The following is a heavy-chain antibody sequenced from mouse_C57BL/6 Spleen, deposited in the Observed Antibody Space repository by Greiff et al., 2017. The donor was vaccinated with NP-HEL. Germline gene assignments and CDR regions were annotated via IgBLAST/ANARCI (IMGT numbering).Heavy chain of an antibody. J-gene: IGHJ2*01. CDR3: ARSEGGWLPLLY. CDR2: IYPGSGST. V-gene: IGHV1-55*01. Sequence: QVQLQQPGAELVKPGASVKMSCKASGYTFTSYWITWVKQRPGQGLEWIGDIYPGSGSTNYNEKFKSKATLTVDTSSSTAYMQLSSLTSEDSAVYYCARSEGGWLPLLYWGQGTTLTVSS. D-gene: IGHD2-3*01. CDR1: GYTFTSYW.